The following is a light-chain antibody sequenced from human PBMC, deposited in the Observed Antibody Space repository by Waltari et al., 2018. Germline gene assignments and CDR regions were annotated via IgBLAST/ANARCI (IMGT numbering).Light chain of an antibody. J-gene: IGKJ2*01. CDR1: QSVLYSSNNENF. Sequence: EIVMTQSPDALAVSLGERATINCKSSQSVLYSSNNENFLAWYQQKPGQPPKLLIYWASTRESGVPDRFSGSGSGTDFTLTISSLQAEDVAVYYCQQYYSTPRTFGQVTKLEIK. CDR3: QQYYSTPRT. V-gene: IGKV4-1*01. CDR2: WAS.